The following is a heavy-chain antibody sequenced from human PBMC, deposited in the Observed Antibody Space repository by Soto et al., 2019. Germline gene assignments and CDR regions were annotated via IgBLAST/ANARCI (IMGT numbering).Heavy chain of an antibody. Sequence: QVQLVQSGAEVREPGASVKVSCKASGYTFRNYDINWVRQATGQGLEWMGWMNPNSGITGYVQQFQGRVTMTRSLSIDTASMELSCLVSEDTAVYYCARGFTNVGWAGYDIWGQGTVGSVSS. CDR3: ARGFTNVGWAGYDI. J-gene: IGHJ3*02. V-gene: IGHV1-8*01. D-gene: IGHD3-9*01. CDR1: GYTFRNYD. CDR2: MNPNSGIT.